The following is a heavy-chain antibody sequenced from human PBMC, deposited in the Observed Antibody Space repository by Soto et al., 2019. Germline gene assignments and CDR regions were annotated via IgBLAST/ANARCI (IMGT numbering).Heavy chain of an antibody. CDR2: ISGSGGST. CDR1: GFTFSSYA. J-gene: IGHJ6*03. Sequence: PGGSLRLSCAASGFTFSSYAMSWVRQAPGKGLEWVSAISGSGGSTYYADSVKGRFTISRDNSKNTLYLQMNSLRAEDTAVYYCAKDRDCTNGVCFYMDVWGKGTKVTVSS. D-gene: IGHD2-8*01. V-gene: IGHV3-23*01. CDR3: AKDRDCTNGVCFYMDV.